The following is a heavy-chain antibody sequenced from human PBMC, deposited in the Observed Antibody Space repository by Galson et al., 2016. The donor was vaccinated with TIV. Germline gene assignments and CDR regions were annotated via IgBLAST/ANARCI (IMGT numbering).Heavy chain of an antibody. V-gene: IGHV1-3*04. J-gene: IGHJ3*01. CDR3: ARGIVGASKAFDV. CDR1: GYSFTNYN. Sequence: SVKVSCKASGYSFTNYNIHWVRQAPGQGLEWMGWINTGNGNTKYSQKLKGRVTLSGDTSATTAYMELNSLTSEDMAAYYCARGIVGASKAFDVWGQGTTVTVSS. CDR2: INTGNGNT. D-gene: IGHD1-26*01.